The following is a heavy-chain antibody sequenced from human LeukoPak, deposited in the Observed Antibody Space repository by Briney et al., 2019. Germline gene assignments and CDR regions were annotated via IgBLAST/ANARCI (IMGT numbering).Heavy chain of an antibody. CDR3: ARGPYSGSYCDY. V-gene: IGHV1-8*01. Sequence: ASVKVSCKVSGYTLTELSMHWVRQATGQGLEWMGWMNPNSGNTGYAQKFQGRVTMTRNTSISTAYMELSSLRSEDTAVYYCARGPYSGSYCDYWGQGTLVTVSS. D-gene: IGHD1-26*01. J-gene: IGHJ4*02. CDR2: MNPNSGNT. CDR1: GYTLTELS.